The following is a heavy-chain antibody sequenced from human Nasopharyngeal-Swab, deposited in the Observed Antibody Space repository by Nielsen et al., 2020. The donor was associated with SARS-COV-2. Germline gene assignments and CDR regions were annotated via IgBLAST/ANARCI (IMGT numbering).Heavy chain of an antibody. CDR2: ISSSSSTI. CDR1: GFTFSSYS. Sequence: GESLKISCAASGFTFSSYSMNWVRQAPGKGLEWVSYISSSSSTIYYADSVKGRFTISRDNAKNSLYLQMNSLRAEDTAVYYCARDQPYLGYCTNGVCPGYFDYWGQGTLVTVSS. V-gene: IGHV3-48*04. D-gene: IGHD2-8*01. J-gene: IGHJ4*02. CDR3: ARDQPYLGYCTNGVCPGYFDY.